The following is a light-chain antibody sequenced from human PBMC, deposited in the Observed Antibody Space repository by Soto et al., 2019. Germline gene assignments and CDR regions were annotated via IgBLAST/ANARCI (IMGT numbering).Light chain of an antibody. CDR2: DAS. V-gene: IGKV1-5*01. CDR3: QHLRT. CDR1: QNINNW. J-gene: IGKJ1*01. Sequence: DFQMTQSPSTLSASVGDRVTITCRASQNINNWVAWYQQKPGKAPKFLIYDASTLERGVPSRFSGSGFGTEFSLTISSLQHDDFGSYYCQHLRTFGQGTKVDIK.